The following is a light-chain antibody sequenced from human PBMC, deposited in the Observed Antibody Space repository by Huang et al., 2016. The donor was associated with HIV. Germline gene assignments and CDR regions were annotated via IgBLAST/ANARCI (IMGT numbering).Light chain of an antibody. J-gene: IGKJ3*01. CDR1: QTISSNY. Sequence: EIVLTQSPGTLSLSPGERATLSCRASQTISSNYLAWYQQKSGQAPRRLIYGASNRATDSPDRFSGSGSGTDFTLTISRLEPEDFAVYYCQQYGDSPSFTFGPGTKVDI. V-gene: IGKV3-20*01. CDR3: QQYGDSPSFT. CDR2: GAS.